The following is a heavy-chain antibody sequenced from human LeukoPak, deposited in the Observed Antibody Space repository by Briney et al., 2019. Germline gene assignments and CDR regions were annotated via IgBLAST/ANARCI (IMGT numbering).Heavy chain of an antibody. CDR1: GDSISGVY. CDR2: VYYSGDT. CDR3: ARHPFATPFDH. J-gene: IGHJ4*02. D-gene: IGHD2-15*01. Sequence: SETLSLTCTVCGDSISGVYWIWIRQPPGKGLEWIGYVYYSGDTNYNPSLKRRVTMSLDTSKNQVSLRLSSVTAAETAVYYCARHPFATPFDHWGRGTLLTVSS. V-gene: IGHV4-59*08.